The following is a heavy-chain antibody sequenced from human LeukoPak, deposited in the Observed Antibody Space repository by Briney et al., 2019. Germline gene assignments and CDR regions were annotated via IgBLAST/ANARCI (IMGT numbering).Heavy chain of an antibody. Sequence: SETLSLTCTVSGGSISSYYWSWIRQPPGKGLEWIGYIYYSGSTNYNPSLKSRVTISVDTSKNQFSLKLSSVTAADTAVYYCASILVGATTFDYWGQGALVTVSS. CDR2: IYYSGST. CDR3: ASILVGATTFDY. J-gene: IGHJ4*02. V-gene: IGHV4-59*01. D-gene: IGHD1-26*01. CDR1: GGSISSYY.